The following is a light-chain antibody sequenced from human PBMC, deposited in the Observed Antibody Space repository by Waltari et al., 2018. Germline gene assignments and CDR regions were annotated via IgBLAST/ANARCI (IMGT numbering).Light chain of an antibody. J-gene: IGKJ4*01. V-gene: IGKV3-11*01. Sequence: DIVLTQSPATLSLSPGERATLSCRASQSVNWYLAWYQQRPGQAPRLLIYDTSNRATGIPARFSGSGSETDFTLTISSLEPEDSAVYYCQQRRNWPLTFGGGTKVEIK. CDR1: QSVNWY. CDR3: QQRRNWPLT. CDR2: DTS.